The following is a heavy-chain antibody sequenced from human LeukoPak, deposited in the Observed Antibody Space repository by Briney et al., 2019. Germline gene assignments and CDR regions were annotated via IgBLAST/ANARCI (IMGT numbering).Heavy chain of an antibody. V-gene: IGHV3-7*03. J-gene: IGHJ4*02. CDR3: TRDPYFSGGYFDH. CDR2: IRQDESER. CDR1: GFSFSSYW. D-gene: IGHD6-19*01. Sequence: GGSLRLSCEGSGFSFSSYWMTWVRQLPGKGPEWVANIRQDESERYFADSVKGRFTISRDNAKNSLYLQMNSLRAEDTALYYCTRDPYFSGGYFDHWGQGTLVTVSS.